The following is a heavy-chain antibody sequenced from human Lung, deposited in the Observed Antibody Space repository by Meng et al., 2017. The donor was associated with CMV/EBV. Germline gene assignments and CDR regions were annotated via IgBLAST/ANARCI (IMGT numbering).Heavy chain of an antibody. CDR3: AKGRSLGYYYGMDV. D-gene: IGHD3-16*02. CDR2: ISGSGGST. Sequence: GESLKISCAASGFTFSSYAMSWVRQAPGKGLEWVSAISGSGGSTYYADSVKGRFTISRDNSKNTLYLQMNSLRAEDTAVYYCAKGRSLGYYYGMDVWGQGTTVTVSS. V-gene: IGHV3-23*01. CDR1: GFTFSSYA. J-gene: IGHJ6*02.